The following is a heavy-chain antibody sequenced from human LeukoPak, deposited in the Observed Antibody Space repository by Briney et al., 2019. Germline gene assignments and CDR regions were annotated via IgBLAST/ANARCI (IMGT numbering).Heavy chain of an antibody. Sequence: GGSLRLSCAASGFTFNSYAMHWVRQAPGKGLEWVAVISYDGSNKHYADSVKGRLAISRDYSKNTMYLQMNSLRIEDTAVYYCARDRDWAFDIWGQGTMVTVSS. CDR2: ISYDGSNK. D-gene: IGHD2-21*01. V-gene: IGHV3-30*09. J-gene: IGHJ3*02. CDR3: ARDRDWAFDI. CDR1: GFTFNSYA.